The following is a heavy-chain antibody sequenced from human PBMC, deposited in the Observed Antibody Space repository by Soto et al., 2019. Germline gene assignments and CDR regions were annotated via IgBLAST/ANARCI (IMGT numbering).Heavy chain of an antibody. V-gene: IGHV3-49*03. D-gene: IGHD3-10*01. CDR1: GFTFGDYA. J-gene: IGHJ6*04. CDR3: IRGGLLQWFGEYHYVFDL. Sequence: RLSCTACGFTFGDYAMSWFRQAPGKGLEWVGFIRSKAYGGTTEYAASVKGRLTISRDDSKSIAYLQMNSLKTKDTAEYNFIRGGLLQWFGEYHYVFDLRANGTTVPVSS. CDR2: IRSKAYGGTT.